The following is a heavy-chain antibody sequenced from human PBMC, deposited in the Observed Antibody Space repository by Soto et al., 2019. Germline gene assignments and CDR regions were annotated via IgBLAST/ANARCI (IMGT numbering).Heavy chain of an antibody. CDR3: ARDRSSSFYYYYMDV. CDR2: INAGNGNT. CDR1: GYTFTGNS. V-gene: IGHV1-3*01. Sequence: GASVKVSCKASGYTFTGNSMHWVRQAPGQRLEWMGWINAGNGNTKYSQKFQGRVTITRDTSASTAYMELSSLRSEDTAVYYCARDRSSSFYYYYMDVWGKGTTVTVSS. J-gene: IGHJ6*03. D-gene: IGHD6-13*01.